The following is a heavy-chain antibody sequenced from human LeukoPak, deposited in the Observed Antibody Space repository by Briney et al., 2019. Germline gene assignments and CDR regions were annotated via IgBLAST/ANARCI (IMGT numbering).Heavy chain of an antibody. D-gene: IGHD1-26*01. CDR3: ARASVGATIAYYMDV. Sequence: ASVKVSCKASGYTFTGYYMHWVRQAPGQGLEWVGRINPNSGGTNYAQKFQGRVTMTRDTSISTAYMEPSRLRSDDTAVYYCARASVGATIAYYMDVWGKGTTVTVSS. CDR2: INPNSGGT. CDR1: GYTFTGYY. V-gene: IGHV1-2*06. J-gene: IGHJ6*03.